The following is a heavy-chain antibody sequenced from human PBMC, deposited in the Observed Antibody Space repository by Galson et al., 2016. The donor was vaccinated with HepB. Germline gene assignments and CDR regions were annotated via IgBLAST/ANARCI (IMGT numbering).Heavy chain of an antibody. CDR3: ARVSPSVVYGMDV. CDR1: GDSMRNFY. Sequence: SETLSLTCTVSGDSMRNFYWSWIRQPPGRGLEWIGYIYYTGSISYNPSLKSRVTISVDPPKYQFSLRLSSVSPADTAVYYCARVSPSVVYGMDVWGQGTAVSVAS. J-gene: IGHJ6*02. CDR2: IYYTGSI. V-gene: IGHV4-59*01.